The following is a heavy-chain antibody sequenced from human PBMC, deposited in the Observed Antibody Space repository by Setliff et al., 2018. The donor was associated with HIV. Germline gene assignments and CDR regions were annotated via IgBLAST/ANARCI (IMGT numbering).Heavy chain of an antibody. CDR1: GESFSYYF. Sequence: PSETLSLTCAVYGESFSYYFCSWVRQPPGKGLEWIGEINHSGSTNYNPSLKSRVTISADTSKNQFSLKLTSVTAADTAVYSCATGITVAPDYWGQGSLVTVSS. D-gene: IGHD6-19*01. CDR3: ATGITVAPDY. V-gene: IGHV4-34*01. CDR2: INHSGST. J-gene: IGHJ4*02.